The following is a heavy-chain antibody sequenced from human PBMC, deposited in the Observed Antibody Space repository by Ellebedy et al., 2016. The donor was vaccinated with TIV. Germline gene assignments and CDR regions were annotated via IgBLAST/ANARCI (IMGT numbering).Heavy chain of an antibody. CDR1: GFTFSDYW. J-gene: IGHJ3*01. CDR3: VRHRGYNFDV. D-gene: IGHD1-14*01. CDR2: IYSDGTTT. V-gene: IGHV3-74*01. Sequence: PGGSLRLSCAASGFTFSDYWMSWVRQAPGEGLEFVSVIYSDGTTTAYADSVKGRFTISRDNTKNTLYLQMNSLRAEDTALYYCVRHRGYNFDVWGQGTMVTVAS.